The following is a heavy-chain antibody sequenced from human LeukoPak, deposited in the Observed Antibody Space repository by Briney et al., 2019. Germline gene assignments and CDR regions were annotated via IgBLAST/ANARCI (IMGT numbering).Heavy chain of an antibody. J-gene: IGHJ4*02. Sequence: PGGSLRLSCAASGFTFSSYAMSWVGQAPGKGLEGVAVISGSGGSTFYTDSVKGRFTISRDNSKNTLFLQMNSLRAEDTAVYYCAQTRLGYCSSGSCYSRHYRLDYWGQGTLVTVSS. CDR1: GFTFSSYA. CDR3: AQTRLGYCSSGSCYSRHYRLDY. CDR2: ISGSGGST. D-gene: IGHD2-15*01. V-gene: IGHV3-23*01.